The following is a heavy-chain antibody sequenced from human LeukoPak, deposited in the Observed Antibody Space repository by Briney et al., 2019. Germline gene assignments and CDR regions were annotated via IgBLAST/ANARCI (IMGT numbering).Heavy chain of an antibody. Sequence: PSETLSLTCTVSGGSISSSSDYWGWIRQAPGKGLEWIGSIYYHENTYYNSSLKSRVTISVDTSKNQFSLKLNSVTAADTACYFFSRPPFCSAYWKHFYYWGQGTLVTVSS. D-gene: IGHD1-1*01. CDR3: SRPPFCSAYWKHFYY. J-gene: IGHJ4*02. CDR2: IYYHENT. V-gene: IGHV4-39*01. CDR1: GGSISSSSDY.